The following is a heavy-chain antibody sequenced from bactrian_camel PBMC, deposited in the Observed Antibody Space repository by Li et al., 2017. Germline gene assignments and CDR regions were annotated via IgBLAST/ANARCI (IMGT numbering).Heavy chain of an antibody. V-gene: IGHV3S31*01. Sequence: VQLVESGGGLVQPGGSLRLSCSTSGFTFRNYAMSWLRQAPGKGLEWVAVIYNREQRTDYADSAKGRFSISLDNSQNTLYLQMNSLKPDDTAMYYCALDFRGGDCYRIRYKYDYWGHGTQVTVS. D-gene: IGHD2*01. J-gene: IGHJ4*01. CDR1: GFTFRNYA. CDR3: ALDFRGGDCYRIRYKYDY. CDR2: IYNREQRT.